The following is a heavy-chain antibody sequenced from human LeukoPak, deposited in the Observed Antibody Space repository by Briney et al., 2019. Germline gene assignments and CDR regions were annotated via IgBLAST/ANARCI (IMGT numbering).Heavy chain of an antibody. D-gene: IGHD6-13*01. V-gene: IGHV1-3*01. CDR3: ASGVFGGSSWPHFEY. CDR2: INAGNGNT. J-gene: IGHJ4*02. Sequence: ASVKVSCKASGYTFTSYAMHWVRQAPGQRLEWMGWINAGNGNTKYSQKFQGRVTITRDTSASTAYMELSSLRSEDTAVYYCASGVFGGSSWPHFEYWGQGTLVTVSS. CDR1: GYTFTSYA.